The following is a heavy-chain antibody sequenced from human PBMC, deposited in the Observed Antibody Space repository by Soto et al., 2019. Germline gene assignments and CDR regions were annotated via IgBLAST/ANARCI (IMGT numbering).Heavy chain of an antibody. CDR1: GYSFTSYW. D-gene: IGHD3-22*01. Sequence: PGESLKISCKSSGYSFTSYWISWVRQMPGKGLEWMGRIDPSDSYTNYSPSFQGHVTISADKSISTAYLQWSSLKASDTAMYYCARESPYYYDSSGYYSNWFDPWGQGTLVTVSS. CDR2: IDPSDSYT. CDR3: ARESPYYYDSSGYYSNWFDP. V-gene: IGHV5-10-1*01. J-gene: IGHJ5*02.